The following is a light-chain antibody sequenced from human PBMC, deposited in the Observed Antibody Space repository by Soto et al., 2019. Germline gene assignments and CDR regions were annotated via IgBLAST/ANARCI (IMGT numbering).Light chain of an antibody. CDR1: SSDVGGYNY. J-gene: IGLJ1*01. CDR2: EVS. Sequence: QSALTQPPSASGSPGQSVTISCTGTSSDVGGYNYVSWYQQHPGKAPKLMIYEVSKRPSGVPDRFSGSKSGNTASLTVSGLQAEDGADYYCSSYAGSNNFFGTGTKVTVL. V-gene: IGLV2-8*01. CDR3: SSYAGSNNF.